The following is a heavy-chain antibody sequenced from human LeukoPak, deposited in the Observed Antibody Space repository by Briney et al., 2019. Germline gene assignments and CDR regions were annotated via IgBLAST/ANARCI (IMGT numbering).Heavy chain of an antibody. CDR1: GYSISSGYY. J-gene: IGHJ4*02. Sequence: PSETLSLTCAVSGYSISSGYYWGWIRQPPGKGLEWIGNIYHSGSASYNPSLKSRVTMSVDTSKNQFSLKLSSVTAADTAVYYCARHVGYSYAYVDYWGQGTLVTVSS. V-gene: IGHV4-38-2*01. CDR2: IYHSGSA. D-gene: IGHD5-18*01. CDR3: ARHVGYSYAYVDY.